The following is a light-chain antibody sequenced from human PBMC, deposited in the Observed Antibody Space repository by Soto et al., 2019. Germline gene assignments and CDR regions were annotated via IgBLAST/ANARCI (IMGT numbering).Light chain of an antibody. J-gene: IGKJ2*01. CDR3: QQSFRTPYT. CDR1: QTINKN. Sequence: DIQMTQSPSSLSASVGDRVTITCRASQTINKNLNWYQQKPGQAPNLLIYSASDVQSGVPSRFSGSGSGTEFTLTINGLQPEDFATYDCQQSFRTPYTFGQGTDLAI. CDR2: SAS. V-gene: IGKV1-39*01.